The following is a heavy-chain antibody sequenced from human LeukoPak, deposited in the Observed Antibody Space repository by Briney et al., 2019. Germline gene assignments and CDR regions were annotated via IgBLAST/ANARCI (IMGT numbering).Heavy chain of an antibody. CDR1: GFTFSKAW. Sequence: GGSLRLSCAASGFTFSKAWMNWVRQAPGKGLEWVGRIYSESAGGSTEYAAPVRGRFTISRDDSKNMMWLQVNSLKTEDTAVYYCTRGSNSDSSSDFDQWGQGTLVTVSP. CDR3: TRGSNSDSSSDFDQ. V-gene: IGHV3-15*01. CDR2: IYSESAGGST. J-gene: IGHJ4*02. D-gene: IGHD3-22*01.